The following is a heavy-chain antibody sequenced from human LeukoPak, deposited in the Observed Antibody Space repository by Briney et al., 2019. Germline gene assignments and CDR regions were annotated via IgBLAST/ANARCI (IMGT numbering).Heavy chain of an antibody. J-gene: IGHJ5*02. V-gene: IGHV3-53*01. CDR1: GFTVSSNY. Sequence: GGSLRLSCAASGFTVSSNYMSWVRQAPGKGLEWVSVIYSGGSTYYADSVKGRFTISRDNSKNTLYLQMNSLRAEDTAVYYCARYIQLWSYNWFGPWGQGTLVTVSS. CDR2: IYSGGST. CDR3: ARYIQLWSYNWFGP. D-gene: IGHD5-18*01.